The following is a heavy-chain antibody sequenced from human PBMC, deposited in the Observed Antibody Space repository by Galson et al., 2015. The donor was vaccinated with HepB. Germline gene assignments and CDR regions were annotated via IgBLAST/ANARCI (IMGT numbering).Heavy chain of an antibody. Sequence: SLRPPCPSPGFRFSNYAIHWLRKAPGKGLAGMAVISYVGSFKPSSDSVKGRFTVSRDPSRSILYLQMTSLRVDYTAVFYCAKGGPGRITMMINRSLGFDPWGQGTLVIVSS. CDR3: AKGGPGRITMMINRSLGFDP. D-gene: IGHD3-22*01. CDR1: GFRFSNYA. J-gene: IGHJ5*02. V-gene: IGHV3-30*18. CDR2: ISYVGSFK.